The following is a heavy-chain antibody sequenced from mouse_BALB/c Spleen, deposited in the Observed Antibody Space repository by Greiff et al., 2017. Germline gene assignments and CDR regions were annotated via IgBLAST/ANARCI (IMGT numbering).Heavy chain of an antibody. CDR3: AGELRRGYYDMDY. CDR2: ISDGGSYT. CDR1: GFTFSDYY. Sequence: EVQLVQSGGGLVKPGGSLKLSCAASGFTFSDYYMYWVRQTPEKRLEWVATISDGGSYTYYPDSVKGRFTISRDNAKNNLYLQMSSLKSEDTAMYYCAGELRRGYYDMDYWGQGTSVTVSS. V-gene: IGHV5-4*02. J-gene: IGHJ4*01. D-gene: IGHD2-4*01.